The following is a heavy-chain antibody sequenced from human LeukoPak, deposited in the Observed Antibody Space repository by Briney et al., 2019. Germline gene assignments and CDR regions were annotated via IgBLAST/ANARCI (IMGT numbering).Heavy chain of an antibody. J-gene: IGHJ4*02. V-gene: IGHV3-30*04. CDR3: VSLGYSSSSVRY. CDR2: ISYDGGNK. D-gene: IGHD6-6*01. CDR1: GFTFSSYE. Sequence: QPGGSLRLSCAASGFTFSSYEMNWVRQAPGKGLEWVAIISYDGGNKYYADSVKGRFTISRDNSKNTLYLQMNSLRAEDTAVYFCVSLGYSSSSVRYWGQGTLVTVSS.